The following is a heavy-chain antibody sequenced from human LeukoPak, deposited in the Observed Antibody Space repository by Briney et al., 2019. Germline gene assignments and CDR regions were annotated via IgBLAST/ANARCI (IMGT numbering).Heavy chain of an antibody. CDR1: GGTFSSYA. Sequence: SVKVSCKASGGTFSSYAISWVRQAPGQGLEWMGRIIPILGIANYAQKFLGRVTITADKSTSTAYMELSSLRSEDTAVYYCARAYCGGDCYSLFGDAFDIWGQGTMVTVSS. J-gene: IGHJ3*02. CDR3: ARAYCGGDCYSLFGDAFDI. V-gene: IGHV1-69*04. CDR2: IIPILGIA. D-gene: IGHD2-21*02.